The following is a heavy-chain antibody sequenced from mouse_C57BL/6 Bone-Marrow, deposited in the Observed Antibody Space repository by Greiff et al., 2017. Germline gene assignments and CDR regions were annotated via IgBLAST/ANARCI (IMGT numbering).Heavy chain of an antibody. Sequence: EVMLVESGGGLVKPGGSLKLSCAASGFTFSSYAMSWVRQTPDKRLEWVATISGGGSYTYYPDTVKGRFTISRDNAKNNLYLQMSTLKSEDTAMYYCASVVFQGFDYWGQGTTLTVSS. J-gene: IGHJ2*01. CDR1: GFTFSSYA. CDR3: ASVVFQGFDY. CDR2: ISGGGSYT. V-gene: IGHV5-4*03.